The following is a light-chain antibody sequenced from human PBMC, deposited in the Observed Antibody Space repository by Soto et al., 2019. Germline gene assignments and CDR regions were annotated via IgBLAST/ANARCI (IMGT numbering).Light chain of an antibody. CDR2: AAS. CDR1: QGIRND. Sequence: DIHMTQSPSSLSASLGDRVTITFRASQGIRNDLGWFQQKPGKAPKRLIYAASSLHSGVPSRFSGSGSGTEFTLTITRLQPDDFATYYCLQHNSYPLTFGGGTKVDI. J-gene: IGKJ4*01. CDR3: LQHNSYPLT. V-gene: IGKV1-17*01.